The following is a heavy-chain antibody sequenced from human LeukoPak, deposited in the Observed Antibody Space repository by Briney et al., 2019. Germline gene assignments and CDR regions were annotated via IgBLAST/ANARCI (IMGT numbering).Heavy chain of an antibody. CDR3: ARDDKSSSYPYYFDY. CDR2: ISSSSSYI. Sequence: PGGSLRLSCAASGFTFSSYSMNWVRQAPGKGLEWVSSISSSSSYIYYADSVKGRFTISRDNAKNSLYLQMNSLRAEDTAVYYCARDDKSSSYPYYFDYWGQGTLVTVSS. CDR1: GFTFSSYS. V-gene: IGHV3-21*01. J-gene: IGHJ4*02. D-gene: IGHD6-6*01.